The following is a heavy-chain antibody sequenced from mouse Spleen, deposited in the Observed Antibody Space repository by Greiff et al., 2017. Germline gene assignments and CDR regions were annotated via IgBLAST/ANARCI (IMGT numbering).Heavy chain of an antibody. CDR2: IDPSDSFT. D-gene: IGHD4-1*01. J-gene: IGHJ3*01. CDR1: ASPFTTYW. CDR3: APGSTGESY. Sequence: QVQLQQPGAELVMPGASVKLSCTASASPFTTYWMHWVKQRPGQGLEWIGEIDPSDSFTNYSPKFKGKATLTVDKSSTTAYMQLSSLTCEDSAVYYCAPGSTGESYWGQGTLVTVSA. V-gene: IGHV1-69*01.